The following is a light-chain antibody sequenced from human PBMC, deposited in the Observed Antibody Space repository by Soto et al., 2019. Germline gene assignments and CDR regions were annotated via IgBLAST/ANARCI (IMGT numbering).Light chain of an antibody. CDR1: ISDVGGYNY. Sequence: QSALTQPASVSGSPGQSITISCTGTISDVGGYNYVSWYQQHPGKAPQLIIYEVTNRPSGVSNRFSGSKSGNTASLTISGLQVEDEAEYFCGSFTTSRIWVFGGGTKVTVL. CDR2: EVT. CDR3: GSFTTSRIWV. V-gene: IGLV2-14*01. J-gene: IGLJ3*02.